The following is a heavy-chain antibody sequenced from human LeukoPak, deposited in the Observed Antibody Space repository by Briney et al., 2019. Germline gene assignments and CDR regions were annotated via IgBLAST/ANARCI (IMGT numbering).Heavy chain of an antibody. Sequence: SETLSLTCTVSGVSISSGGYFWSWIRQHPGKGLEWIGYIHHSGSTYYNPSLRSRVTISVNTPKNQFSLKLSSVTAADTAVYYCATGRGNLPPVTTHIDVWGQGTTVTVSS. D-gene: IGHD4-17*01. CDR3: ATGRGNLPPVTTHIDV. CDR1: GVSISSGGYF. CDR2: IHHSGST. J-gene: IGHJ6*02. V-gene: IGHV4-31*03.